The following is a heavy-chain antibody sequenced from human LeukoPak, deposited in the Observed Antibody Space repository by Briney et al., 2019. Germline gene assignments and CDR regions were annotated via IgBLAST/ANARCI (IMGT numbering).Heavy chain of an antibody. CDR2: ISSSSSYI. V-gene: IGHV3-21*01. D-gene: IGHD3-9*01. J-gene: IGHJ3*02. CDR1: GFTFSSYS. Sequence: GGSLRLSCAASGFTFSSYSMNWVRQAPGKGLEWVSSISSSSSYIYYADSVKGRFTISRDNAKNSLYLQMNSLRAEDTAVYYCARGALRYSRGAFDIWGQGTMVTVSS. CDR3: ARGALRYSRGAFDI.